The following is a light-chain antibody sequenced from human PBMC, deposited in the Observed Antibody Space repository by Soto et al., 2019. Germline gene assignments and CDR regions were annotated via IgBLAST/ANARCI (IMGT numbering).Light chain of an antibody. CDR2: DSS. J-gene: IGKJ1*01. CDR3: QQYGSSPTT. CDR1: QSLSSNF. V-gene: IGKV3-20*01. Sequence: EIVLTQSPATLSLSPGERATLSFRARQSLSSNFLAWYQQKPGQPPRLLIYDSSTRATGFPDRFSGSGSGTDFTLTISRLEPEDFAVYYCQQYGSSPTTFGRGTKVDIK.